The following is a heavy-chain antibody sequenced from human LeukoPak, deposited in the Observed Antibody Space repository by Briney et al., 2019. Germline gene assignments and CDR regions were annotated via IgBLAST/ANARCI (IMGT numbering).Heavy chain of an antibody. CDR1: EFTFSNAW. CDR2: IKSKTDGGTT. V-gene: IGHV3-15*01. D-gene: IGHD6-13*01. Sequence: GGSLRLSCAASEFTFSNAWMSWVRQAPGKGLEWVGRIKSKTDGGTTDYAAPVKGRFTISRDDSKNTLYLQMNSLKTEDTAVYYCTTDPSGSSWYQFDPWGQGTLVTVSS. J-gene: IGHJ5*02. CDR3: TTDPSGSSWYQFDP.